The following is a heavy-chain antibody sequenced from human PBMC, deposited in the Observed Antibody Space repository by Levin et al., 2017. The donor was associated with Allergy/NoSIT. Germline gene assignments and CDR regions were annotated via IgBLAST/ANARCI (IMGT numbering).Heavy chain of an antibody. Sequence: GESLKISCSASGFTFRSYAMHWVRQAPEKGLEYLSTITSGGGPASGGGIYYADSVKGRFTVSRDNSKNMLYLQMSSLRPEDTAVYYCVRDRSYGIIRSAPWFDPWGQGTLVTVSS. CDR1: GFTFRSYA. D-gene: IGHD3-10*01. CDR3: VRDRSYGIIRSAPWFDP. J-gene: IGHJ5*02. CDR2: ITSGGGPASGGGI. V-gene: IGHV3-64D*06.